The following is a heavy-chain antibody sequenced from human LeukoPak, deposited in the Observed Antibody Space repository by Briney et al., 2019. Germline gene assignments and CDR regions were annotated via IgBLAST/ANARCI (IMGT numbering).Heavy chain of an antibody. CDR2: ISYSGTT. D-gene: IGHD6-13*01. J-gene: IGHJ6*03. Sequence: SETLSLTCTVSGGSISSRPYYWGWVRQPPGKGLEWIGTISYSGTTYYSPSLKSRVTILVDKSKNQFSLNLSSVTAADTAVYYCARGQRGVAAAARDYYYYYMDVWGKGTTVTVSS. CDR3: ARGQRGVAAAARDYYYYYMDV. CDR1: GGSISSRPYY. V-gene: IGHV4-39*07.